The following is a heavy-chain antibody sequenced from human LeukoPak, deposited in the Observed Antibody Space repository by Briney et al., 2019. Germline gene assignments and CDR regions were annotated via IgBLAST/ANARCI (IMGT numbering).Heavy chain of an antibody. J-gene: IGHJ4*02. V-gene: IGHV3-21*01. CDR1: GFTFSSYS. CDR3: ARGGGIQPFDY. Sequence: GGSLRLSCAAYGFTFSSYSMNWVRQAPGKGLEWVSSISSSSSYIYYADSVKGRFTISRDNAKNSLYLQMNSLRAEDTAVYYCARGGGIQPFDYWGQGTLVTVSS. CDR2: ISSSSSYI. D-gene: IGHD5-18*01.